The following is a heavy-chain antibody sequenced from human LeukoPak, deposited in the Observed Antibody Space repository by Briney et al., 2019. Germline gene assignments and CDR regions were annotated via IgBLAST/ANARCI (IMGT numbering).Heavy chain of an antibody. D-gene: IGHD6-19*01. CDR1: GFTFSSYS. CDR2: ISSSSSYI. CDR3: ARQRGSGCLDY. Sequence: SGGSLRLSCAASGFTFSSYSMNWVRQAPGKGLEWVSSISSSSSYIYYADSVKGRFTISRDNAKNSLSLQMNSLRAEDTAVYYCARQRGSGCLDYWGQGTLVTVSS. J-gene: IGHJ4*02. V-gene: IGHV3-21*01.